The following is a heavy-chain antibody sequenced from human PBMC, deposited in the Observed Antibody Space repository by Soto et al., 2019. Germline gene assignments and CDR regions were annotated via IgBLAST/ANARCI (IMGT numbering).Heavy chain of an antibody. CDR1: GGSISSGGYS. CDR2: IYHSGST. J-gene: IGHJ6*02. CDR3: ARGKERESPCSGGSCYSVRARDYCGMDA. Sequence: SETLSLTCAVSGGSISSGGYSWSWIRQPPGKGLEWIGYIYHSGSTYHNPSLKSRVTISVDKSKNQFSLRLSSVTAADTAVYYCARGKERESPCSGGSCYSVRARDYCGMDAWGQGTPVIVSS. D-gene: IGHD2-15*01. V-gene: IGHV4-30-2*01.